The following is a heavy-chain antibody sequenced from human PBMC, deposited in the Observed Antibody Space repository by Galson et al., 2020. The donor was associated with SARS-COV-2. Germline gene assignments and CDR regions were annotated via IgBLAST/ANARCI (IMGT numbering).Heavy chain of an antibody. CDR1: GFTFSSYG. CDR2: IWYDGSNK. J-gene: IGHJ4*02. CDR3: ARGRSDSSSWYGNYFDY. D-gene: IGHD6-13*01. Sequence: GESLKISCAASGFTFSSYGMHWVRQAPGKGLEWVAVIWYDGSNKYYADSVKGRFTISRDNSKNTLYLQMNSLRAEDTAVYYCARGRSDSSSWYGNYFDYWGQGTLVTVSS. V-gene: IGHV3-33*01.